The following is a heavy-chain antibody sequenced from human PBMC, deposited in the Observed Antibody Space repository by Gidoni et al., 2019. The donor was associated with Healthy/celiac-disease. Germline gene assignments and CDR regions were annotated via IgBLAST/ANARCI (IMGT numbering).Heavy chain of an antibody. J-gene: IGHJ4*02. V-gene: IGHV3-15*01. CDR1: GSTYSNAW. D-gene: IGHD6-19*01. Sequence: EVQRVESGGGLVKPGGSLRPSWSDSGSTYSNAWMSWVSQAPGKGREWVGRIKSKTDGGTTDYAAPVKGRFTISRDDSKNTLYLQMNSLKTEDTAVYYCTTLRSSGWYKVDYWGQGTLVTVSS. CDR2: IKSKTDGGTT. CDR3: TTLRSSGWYKVDY.